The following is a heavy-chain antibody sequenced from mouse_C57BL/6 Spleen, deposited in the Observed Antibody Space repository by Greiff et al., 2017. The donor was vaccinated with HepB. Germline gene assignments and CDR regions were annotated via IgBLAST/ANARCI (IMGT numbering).Heavy chain of an antibody. V-gene: IGHV1-82*01. CDR3: ARDGYDGGYAMDY. CDR1: GYAFSSSW. Sequence: QVHVKQSGPELVKPGASVKISCKASGYAFSSSWMNWVKQRPGKGLEWIGRIYPGDGDTNYNGKFKGKATLTADKSSSTAYVQLSSLTSEDSAVYFCARDGYDGGYAMDYWGQGTSVTVSS. CDR2: IYPGDGDT. D-gene: IGHD2-2*01. J-gene: IGHJ4*01.